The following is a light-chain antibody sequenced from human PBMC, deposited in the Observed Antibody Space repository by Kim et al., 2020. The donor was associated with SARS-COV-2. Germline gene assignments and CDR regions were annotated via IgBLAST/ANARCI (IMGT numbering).Light chain of an antibody. J-gene: IGKJ4*01. V-gene: IGKV3-20*01. CDR2: GAS. CDR1: QSVSNSY. Sequence: SPGERATRTCRASQSVSNSYLAWYKQKPGQAPRLLIYGASSRATGIPDRFSGSGSGTDFTFSISRLEPEDFAVYYCQQYGSSPLTFGGGTKVDIK. CDR3: QQYGSSPLT.